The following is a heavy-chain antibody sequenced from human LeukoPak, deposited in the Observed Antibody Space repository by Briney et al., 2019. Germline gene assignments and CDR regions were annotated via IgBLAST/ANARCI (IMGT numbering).Heavy chain of an antibody. CDR1: RFTFSSYA. V-gene: IGHV3-23*01. CDR2: ISGSGGST. Sequence: GRSLRLSCAASRFTFSSYAMSWVRQAPGKGLEWVSAISGSGGSTYYADSVKGRFTISRDNSKNTLYLQMNSLRAEDTAVYYCAKDKASGTLRFDIWGQGTMVTVSS. J-gene: IGHJ3*02. D-gene: IGHD1-1*01. CDR3: AKDKASGTLRFDI.